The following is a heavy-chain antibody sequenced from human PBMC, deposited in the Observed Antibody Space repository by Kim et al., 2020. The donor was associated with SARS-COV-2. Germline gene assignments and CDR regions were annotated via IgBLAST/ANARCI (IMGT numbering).Heavy chain of an antibody. CDR3: ARRTGWNTGSSFDY. J-gene: IGHJ4*02. CDR2: IYPGDSDT. D-gene: IGHD1-1*01. V-gene: IGHV5-51*01. Sequence: GESLKISCRSSGYSFSSYWIGWVRQMPGKGLEWMGIIYPGDSDTRYSPSFQGQITISADKSISTAYLQWSSLKASDTAMYYCARRTGWNTGSSFDYWGQGTLVTVSS. CDR1: GYSFSSYW.